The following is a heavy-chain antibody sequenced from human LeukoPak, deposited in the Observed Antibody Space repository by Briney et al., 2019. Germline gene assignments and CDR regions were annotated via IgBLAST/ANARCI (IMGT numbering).Heavy chain of an antibody. CDR1: GFTFSSYA. CDR2: IKQDGSEK. D-gene: IGHD4-17*01. V-gene: IGHV3-7*01. CDR3: ARDNANYGDYDIHYFDY. J-gene: IGHJ4*02. Sequence: GGSLRLSCAASGFTFSSYAMHWVRQAPGKGLEWVANIKQDGSEKYYVDSVKGRFTISRDNAKNSLYLQMNSLRAEDTAVYYCARDNANYGDYDIHYFDYWGQGTLVTVSS.